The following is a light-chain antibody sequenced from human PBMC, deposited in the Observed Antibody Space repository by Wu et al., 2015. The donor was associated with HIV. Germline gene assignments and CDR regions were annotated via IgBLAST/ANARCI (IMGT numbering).Light chain of an antibody. CDR1: QTIGSGY. J-gene: IGKJ3*01. CDR2: EVS. Sequence: EIVLTQSPDTLSVSVGERVTLSCRASQTIGSGYLAWYQLKPGQSPRLVIYEVSTRAAGIPDRFSGSGSGTDFTLTISRLEPEDFAVYYCQQSGRSRTFGPGTRVDV. V-gene: IGKV3-20*01. CDR3: QQSGRSRT.